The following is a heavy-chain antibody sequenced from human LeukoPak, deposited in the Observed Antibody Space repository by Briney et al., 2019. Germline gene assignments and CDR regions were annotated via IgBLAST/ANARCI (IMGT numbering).Heavy chain of an antibody. CDR2: IIPIFGTA. CDR3: ARGWRDQLLPAVGDDAFDI. J-gene: IGHJ3*02. V-gene: IGHV1-69*06. Sequence: ASVKVSCKASGGTFSSYAISWVRQAPGQGLEWMGGIIPIFGTANYAQKFQGRVTITADKSTSTAYMELSSLRSEDTAVYYCARGWRDQLLPAVGDDAFDIWGQGTMVTVSS. D-gene: IGHD2-2*01. CDR1: GGTFSSYA.